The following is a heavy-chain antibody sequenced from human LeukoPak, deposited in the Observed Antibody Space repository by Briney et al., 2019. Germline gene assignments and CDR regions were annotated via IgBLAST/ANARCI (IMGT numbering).Heavy chain of an antibody. CDR3: ARDEVAAADTSDY. Sequence: PGGSLRLSCAASGFTFSSYAMHWVRHAPGTGLEWVVVISYDGSNKYYADSVKDRFTISRDNSKNTLYLQMNSLRAEDTAVYYCARDEVAAADTSDYWGQGTLVTVSS. CDR1: GFTFSSYA. V-gene: IGHV3-30-3*01. J-gene: IGHJ4*02. D-gene: IGHD6-13*01. CDR2: ISYDGSNK.